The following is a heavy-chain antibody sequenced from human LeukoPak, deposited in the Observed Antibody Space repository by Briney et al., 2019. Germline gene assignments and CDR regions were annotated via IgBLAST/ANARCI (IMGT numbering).Heavy chain of an antibody. CDR1: GFTFSSYA. D-gene: IGHD3-3*01. Sequence: PGGSLRLSCAASGFTFSSYAMSWVRQAPGKGLEWVAVISYDGSNKYYADSVKGRFTISRDNSKNTLYLQMNSLRAEDTAVYYCARGANDFWSGKIENWFDPWGQGTLVTVSS. CDR3: ARGANDFWSGKIENWFDP. J-gene: IGHJ5*02. V-gene: IGHV3-30-3*01. CDR2: ISYDGSNK.